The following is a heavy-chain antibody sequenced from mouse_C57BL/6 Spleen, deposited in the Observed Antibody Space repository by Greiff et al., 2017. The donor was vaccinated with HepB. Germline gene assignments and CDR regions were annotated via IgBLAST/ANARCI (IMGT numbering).Heavy chain of an antibody. J-gene: IGHJ1*03. Sequence: EVMLVESGGGLVQPGGSLKLSCAASGFTFSDYGMAWVRQAPRKGPEWVAFISNLAYSIYYADTVTGRFTISRENAKNTLYLEMSSLRSEDTAMYYCARRDYYGSSYWYFDVLGTGTTVTVSS. CDR2: ISNLAYSI. CDR1: GFTFSDYG. V-gene: IGHV5-15*01. D-gene: IGHD1-1*01. CDR3: ARRDYYGSSYWYFDV.